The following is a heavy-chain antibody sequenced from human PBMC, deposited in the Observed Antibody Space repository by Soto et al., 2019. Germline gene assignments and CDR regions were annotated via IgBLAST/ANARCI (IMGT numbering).Heavy chain of an antibody. CDR2: ITSSSSAM. V-gene: IGHV3-48*02. Sequence: EVQLVESGGGLVQPGGSLRLSCEASGFTFSTYSMNWVRQTPGKGLEWISYITSSSSAMYYADSVKGRFTISRDNAKNSPNLQIKSLRDEDAALYYFARDLSAFGDYVFEYWGQGALVTVSS. CDR1: GFTFSTYS. D-gene: IGHD4-17*01. CDR3: ARDLSAFGDYVFEY. J-gene: IGHJ4*02.